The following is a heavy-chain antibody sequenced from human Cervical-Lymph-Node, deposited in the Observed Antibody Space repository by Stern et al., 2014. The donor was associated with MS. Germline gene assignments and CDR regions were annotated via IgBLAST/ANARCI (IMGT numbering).Heavy chain of an antibody. Sequence: QLQLQESGPGLVKPSETLSLTCNVSGGSVSSGSSYWSWIRQPPGKGLEWIGYIHYIGNTNYIPTIKGLVTISVDTSTNQFSLRLSSVTAADTAVYYCARDLVVLAAAPRRYYGMDVWGQGTAVTVSS. J-gene: IGHJ6*02. CDR3: ARDLVVLAAAPRRYYGMDV. D-gene: IGHD2-15*01. V-gene: IGHV4-61*01. CDR1: GGSVSSGSSY. CDR2: IHYIGNT.